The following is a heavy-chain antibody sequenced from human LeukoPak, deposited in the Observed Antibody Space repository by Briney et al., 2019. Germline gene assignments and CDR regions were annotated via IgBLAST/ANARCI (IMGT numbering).Heavy chain of an antibody. CDR1: GFTFSSYG. CDR2: IRYDGSNK. Sequence: GGSLRLSCAASGFTFSSYGMHWVRQAPGKGLEWVAFIRYDGSNKYYADSVKGRFTISRDNSKNTLYLQMNSPRAEDTAVYYCAKDSWGYCSSTSCYDMDVWGKGTTVTVSS. D-gene: IGHD2-2*01. J-gene: IGHJ6*03. CDR3: AKDSWGYCSSTSCYDMDV. V-gene: IGHV3-30*02.